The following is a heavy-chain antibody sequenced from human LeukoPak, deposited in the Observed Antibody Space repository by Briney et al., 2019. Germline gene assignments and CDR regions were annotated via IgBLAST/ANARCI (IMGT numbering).Heavy chain of an antibody. V-gene: IGHV3-23*01. J-gene: IGHJ4*02. D-gene: IGHD3-16*01. CDR1: GFTFSSYA. Sequence: PGGSLRLSCAASGFTFSSYAMSWVRQAPGKGLEWVSAISASGGSTYYADSVKGRFTISRDNAKNTVYLEMNSLRAEDTAVYYCVRGQLWSYYHDYWGQGTLVTVSS. CDR2: ISASGGST. CDR3: VRGQLWSYYHDY.